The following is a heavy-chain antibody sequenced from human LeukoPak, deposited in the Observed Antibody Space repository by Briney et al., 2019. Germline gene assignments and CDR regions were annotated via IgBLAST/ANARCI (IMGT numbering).Heavy chain of an antibody. CDR3: ATAIITMVRGALAGWFDP. CDR2: FDPEDGET. CDR1: GYTLTELS. Sequence: ASGKVSCKVSGYTLTELSMHWVRQAPGKGLEWMGGFDPEDGETIYAQKFQGRVTMTEDTSTDTAYMELSSLGSEDTAVYYCATAIITMVRGALAGWFDPWGQGTLVTVSS. D-gene: IGHD3-10*01. V-gene: IGHV1-24*01. J-gene: IGHJ5*02.